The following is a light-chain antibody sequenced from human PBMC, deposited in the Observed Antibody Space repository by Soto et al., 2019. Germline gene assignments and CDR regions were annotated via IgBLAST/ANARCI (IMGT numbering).Light chain of an antibody. CDR1: SSDVGGYNS. CDR2: EVS. Sequence: QSVLTQPASVSGSPGQSITISCTGTSSDVGGYNSVSWYQQHPGKAPKLMISEVSNRPSGVSNRFSGAKSGNTDSLTISGLQAEDEADYYCSSYTTSSTPLYVFGTGTKVTVL. V-gene: IGLV2-14*01. J-gene: IGLJ1*01. CDR3: SSYTTSSTPLYV.